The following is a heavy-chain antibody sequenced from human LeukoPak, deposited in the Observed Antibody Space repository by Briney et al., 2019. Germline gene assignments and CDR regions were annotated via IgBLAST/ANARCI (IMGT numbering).Heavy chain of an antibody. V-gene: IGHV3-21*01. CDR3: AREAFYDYVWGSYPRLFDS. CDR2: ITSSSSYI. D-gene: IGHD3-16*02. Sequence: GGSLRLSCAASGFTFSRYSMNWVRQAPGKGLEWVSSITSSSSYIYYADSVKGRFTISRDNAKNSLYLQMNSLRAEDTAAYYCAREAFYDYVWGSYPRLFDSWGQGTLVTVSS. CDR1: GFTFSRYS. J-gene: IGHJ4*02.